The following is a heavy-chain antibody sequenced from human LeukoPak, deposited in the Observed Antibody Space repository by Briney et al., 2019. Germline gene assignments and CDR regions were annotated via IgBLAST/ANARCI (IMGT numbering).Heavy chain of an antibody. CDR1: GYPFNTYA. CDR3: AKSVPLLWLIG. V-gene: IGHV3-23*01. J-gene: IGHJ4*02. CDR2: ISGSGGST. Sequence: QPGGSLRLSCGPSGYPFNTYAMTSIRQPAGKGLEWVSAISGSGGSTYYADSVKGRFTISRDNSKNTLYLQMNSLRAEDTAVYYCAKSVPLLWLIGWVQGTLVTVSS. D-gene: IGHD3-16*01.